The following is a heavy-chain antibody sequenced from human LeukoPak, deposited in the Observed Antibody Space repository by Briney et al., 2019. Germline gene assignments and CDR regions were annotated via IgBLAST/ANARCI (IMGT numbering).Heavy chain of an antibody. CDR2: INSDESST. D-gene: IGHD2-2*01. J-gene: IGHJ6*02. CDR3: ARGGPYQLLLVYDYYGMDV. Sequence: GGSLRLSCAASGFTFSSYWMHWVRQAPGKGLVWVSRINSDESSTSYADSVKGRFTISRDNAKNTLYLQMNSLRAEDTAVYYCARGGPYQLLLVYDYYGMDVWGQGTTVIVSS. CDR1: GFTFSSYW. V-gene: IGHV3-74*01.